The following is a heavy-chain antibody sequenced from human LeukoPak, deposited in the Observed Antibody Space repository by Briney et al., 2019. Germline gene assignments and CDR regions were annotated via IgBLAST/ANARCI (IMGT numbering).Heavy chain of an antibody. Sequence: GRSLRLSCAASGFTFDDYAMHWVRQAPGKGLEWVSGICWNSGSIGYADSVKGRFTISRDNAKNSLYLQMNSLKAEDTALYYCAKDRGYSGYDGSGYYYDMDVWGQGTTVTVSS. CDR3: AKDRGYSGYDGSGYYYDMDV. CDR1: GFTFDDYA. J-gene: IGHJ6*02. D-gene: IGHD5-12*01. V-gene: IGHV3-9*01. CDR2: ICWNSGSI.